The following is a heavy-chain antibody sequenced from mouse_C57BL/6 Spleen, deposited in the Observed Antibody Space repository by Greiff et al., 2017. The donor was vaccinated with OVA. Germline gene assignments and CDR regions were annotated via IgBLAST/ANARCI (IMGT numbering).Heavy chain of an antibody. Sequence: QVQLQQSGAELVKPGASVKMSCKASGYTFTSYWITWVKQRPGQGLEWIGDIYPGSGSTNYNEKFKSKATLTVDTSTSTAYMQLSRLTSEDSAVYYCARRGPTVVAKNYAMDYWGQGTSVTVSS. CDR2: IYPGSGST. D-gene: IGHD1-1*01. CDR3: ARRGPTVVAKNYAMDY. J-gene: IGHJ4*01. CDR1: GYTFTSYW. V-gene: IGHV1-55*01.